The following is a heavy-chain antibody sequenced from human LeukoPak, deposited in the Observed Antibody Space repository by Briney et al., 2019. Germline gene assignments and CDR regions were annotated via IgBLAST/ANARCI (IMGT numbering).Heavy chain of an antibody. D-gene: IGHD2-2*01. CDR2: MSYDGSNK. CDR3: ARDAIVVVPAATHYFDY. J-gene: IGHJ4*02. Sequence: GGSLRLSCAASGFTFSSYAMHWVRQAPGKGLEWVAVMSYDGSNKYYADSVKGRFTISRDNSKNTLYLQMNSLRAEDTAVYYCARDAIVVVPAATHYFDYWGQGTLVTVSS. V-gene: IGHV3-30-3*01. CDR1: GFTFSSYA.